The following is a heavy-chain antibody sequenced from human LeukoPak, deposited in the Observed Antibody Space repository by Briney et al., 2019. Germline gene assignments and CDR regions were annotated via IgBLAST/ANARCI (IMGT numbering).Heavy chain of an antibody. V-gene: IGHV3-7*01. D-gene: IGHD2-2*01. J-gene: IGHJ4*02. CDR2: IKQDGSDK. Sequence: PGGSLRLSCAASGFTFSTYWMSWVRQAPGKGLEWVANIKQDGSDKFYVDYVKGRFTITRDNTKNSMYLQMSSRRAEDTAIYYCARVLPVASRDYWGQGTLVTVSS. CDR1: GFTFSTYW. CDR3: ARVLPVASRDY.